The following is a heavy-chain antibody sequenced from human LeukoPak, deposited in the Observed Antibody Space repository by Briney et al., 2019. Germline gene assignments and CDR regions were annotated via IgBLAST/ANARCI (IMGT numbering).Heavy chain of an antibody. D-gene: IGHD3-22*01. CDR2: ISWNSGSI. V-gene: IGHV3-9*03. J-gene: IGHJ4*02. Sequence: GGSLRLSCAASGFTFDDYAMHWVRQAPGKGLEWVSGISWNSGSIGYADSVKGRFTISRDNAKNSLYLQMNSLRAEDMALYYCAKGTGNGDSSGYYLNYWGQGTLVTVSS. CDR3: AKGTGNGDSSGYYLNY. CDR1: GFTFDDYA.